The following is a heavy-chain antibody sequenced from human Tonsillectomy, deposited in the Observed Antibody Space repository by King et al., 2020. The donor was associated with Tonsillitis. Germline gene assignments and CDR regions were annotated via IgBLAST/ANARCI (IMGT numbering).Heavy chain of an antibody. Sequence: VQLVESGGGSVQPGGSLKLSCAASGFTISGSTIHWVRQASGRGLEWVGLIKSKTYNYATTYAASMKGRFTISRDDSKNTAYLQMNSLNIEDTAVSYCSPQEGCGACGCQHLYGMDVWGQGTTVSVSS. CDR3: SPQEGCGACGCQHLYGMDV. D-gene: IGHD2-21*01. J-gene: IGHJ6*02. CDR1: GFTISGST. V-gene: IGHV3-73*01. CDR2: IKSKTYNYAT.